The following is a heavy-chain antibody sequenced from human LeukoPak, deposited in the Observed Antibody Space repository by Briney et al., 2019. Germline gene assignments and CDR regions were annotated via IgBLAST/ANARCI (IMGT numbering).Heavy chain of an antibody. V-gene: IGHV4-59*03. D-gene: IGHD5-24*01. J-gene: IGHJ1*01. CDR2: RYDGGRD. Sequence: SETLSLTCTVSGGSISTYSWSWIRQPPGKGLEWIGCRYDGGRDLYNPSLKSRFTISVDASEKQISLSLRSVTAADTAIYYCANTTRVAPDGRAEYFQHWGQGTLVTVSS. CDR3: ANTTRVAPDGRAEYFQH. CDR1: GGSISTYS.